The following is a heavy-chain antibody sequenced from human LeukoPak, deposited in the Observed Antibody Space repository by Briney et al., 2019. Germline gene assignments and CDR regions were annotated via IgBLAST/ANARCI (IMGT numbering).Heavy chain of an antibody. CDR3: ARVGSIAAAGTPDY. Sequence: GGSLRLSCAASGVTFSSYGFTFSSYGMNWVRQAPGKGLEWVSGISGVGGSRYYADSVKGRFTTSRDNAKNSLYLQMNSLRAEDTAVYYCARVGSIAAAGTPDYWGQGTLVTVSS. CDR1: GVTFSSYGFTFSSYG. J-gene: IGHJ4*02. D-gene: IGHD6-13*01. V-gene: IGHV3-48*04. CDR2: ISGVGGSR.